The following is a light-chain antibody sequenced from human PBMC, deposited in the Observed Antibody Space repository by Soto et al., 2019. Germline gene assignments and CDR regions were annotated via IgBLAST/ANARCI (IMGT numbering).Light chain of an antibody. CDR1: SSDVGGYNY. V-gene: IGLV2-14*01. CDR2: DVS. Sequence: QSALTQPASVSGSPGQSITISCTGTSSDVGGYNYVSWYQQHPGKAPKLIIYDVSNRPSGVSNRFPGSKSGNTASLTISGRHAEDEADYYCSSYTSSSTLVVFGGGTKLTVL. J-gene: IGLJ2*01. CDR3: SSYTSSSTLVV.